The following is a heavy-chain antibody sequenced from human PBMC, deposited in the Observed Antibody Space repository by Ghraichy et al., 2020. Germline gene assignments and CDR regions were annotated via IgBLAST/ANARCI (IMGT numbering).Heavy chain of an antibody. CDR2: ISSSSTYI. CDR1: GFRFSDYT. CDR3: AKISGFYCSGGSCYSDTIDHYYDREV. V-gene: IGHV3-21*01. J-gene: IGHJ6*02. D-gene: IGHD2-15*01. Sequence: LSLTCAASGFRFSDYTMNWVRQPPGKGLEWVSSISSSSTYIYNADSVKGRFTVSRDNAKKSLYLQMNSLRAEDTAVYYCAKISGFYCSGGSCYSDTIDHYYDREVWGQGTTVTVSS.